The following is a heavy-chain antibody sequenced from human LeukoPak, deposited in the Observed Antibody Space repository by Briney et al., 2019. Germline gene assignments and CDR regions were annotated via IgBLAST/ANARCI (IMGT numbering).Heavy chain of an antibody. Sequence: SETLSLTCTVSGGSISSSSYYWGWIRQPPGKGLEWIGSIYYSGSTYYNPSLKSRVTISVDTSKNQFSLKLSSVTAADTAVYYCARVNYDSSGFLDPYYYYYMDVWGRGTTVTVSS. D-gene: IGHD3-22*01. CDR3: ARVNYDSSGFLDPYYYYYMDV. J-gene: IGHJ6*03. V-gene: IGHV4-39*07. CDR2: IYYSGST. CDR1: GGSISSSSYY.